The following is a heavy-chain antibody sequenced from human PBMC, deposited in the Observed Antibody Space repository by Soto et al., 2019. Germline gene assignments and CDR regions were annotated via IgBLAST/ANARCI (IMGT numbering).Heavy chain of an antibody. CDR1: GGSINSYY. CDR2: IYYSGST. Sequence: SETLSLTCTVSGGSINSYYWSWIRQPPGKGLEWIGYIYYSGSTNYNPSLKSRITISADTSKNQFSLNLSSVTAADTAVYYCVKTSWAGGLRNNWFDPWGQGTLVTVSS. J-gene: IGHJ5*02. CDR3: VKTSWAGGLRNNWFDP. D-gene: IGHD4-17*01. V-gene: IGHV4-59*08.